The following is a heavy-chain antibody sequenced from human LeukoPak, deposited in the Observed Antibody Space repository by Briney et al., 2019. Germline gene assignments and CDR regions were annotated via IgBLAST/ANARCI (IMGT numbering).Heavy chain of an antibody. D-gene: IGHD7-27*01. Sequence: PGGSLRLSCAASAFTFSDYWMSWVRQAPGKGPEGVANIKEDGSEKQYVDSVKGRFTVSRDNAKNSLFLQMNSLRLEDTAVYYCATYKNWVAGDVWGQGTTVSVSS. CDR3: ATYKNWVAGDV. CDR1: AFTFSDYW. V-gene: IGHV3-7*01. J-gene: IGHJ6*02. CDR2: IKEDGSEK.